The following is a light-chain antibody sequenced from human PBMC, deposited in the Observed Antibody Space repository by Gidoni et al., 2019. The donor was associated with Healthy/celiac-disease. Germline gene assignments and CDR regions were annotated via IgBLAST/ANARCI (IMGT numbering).Light chain of an antibody. CDR1: QSVSSSY. CDR3: QQYGRSPRT. V-gene: IGKV3-20*01. Sequence: EIVLTQSPGTLSLSPGERATLSCRASQSVSSSYLAWYQQKPGQAPRLLIYGASSRAPVIPDRFSGSGSGTDFTLTISRLEPEDFAVYYCQQYGRSPRTFGQGTKVEIK. J-gene: IGKJ1*01. CDR2: GAS.